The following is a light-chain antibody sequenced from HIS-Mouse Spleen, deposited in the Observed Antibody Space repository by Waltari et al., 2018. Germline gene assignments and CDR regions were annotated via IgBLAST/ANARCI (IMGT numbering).Light chain of an antibody. CDR1: QSVSSSY. CDR3: KQYGSSPWT. CDR2: GAS. J-gene: IGKJ1*01. V-gene: IGKV3-20*01. Sequence: EIVLTQSPGTLSLSSGERATLHCRASQSVSSSYLAWYQQKPGQAPRLLIYGASSRATGIPDRFSGSGSGTDFTLTISRLEPEDFAVYYCKQYGSSPWTFGQGTKVEIK.